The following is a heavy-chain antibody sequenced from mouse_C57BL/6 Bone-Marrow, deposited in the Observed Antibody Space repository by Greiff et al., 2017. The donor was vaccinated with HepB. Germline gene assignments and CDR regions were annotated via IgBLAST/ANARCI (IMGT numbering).Heavy chain of an antibody. J-gene: IGHJ1*03. Sequence: SGPELVKPGASVKIPCKASGYTFTDYNMDWVKQSHGKSIEWIGDINPNNGGTIYNQKFKGKATFTVDKSSSTAYMELRSLTSEDTAVYYCARRDYRYFDVWGTGTTVTVSS. V-gene: IGHV1-18*01. D-gene: IGHD1-1*02. CDR3: ARRDYRYFDV. CDR2: INPNNGGT. CDR1: GYTFTDYN.